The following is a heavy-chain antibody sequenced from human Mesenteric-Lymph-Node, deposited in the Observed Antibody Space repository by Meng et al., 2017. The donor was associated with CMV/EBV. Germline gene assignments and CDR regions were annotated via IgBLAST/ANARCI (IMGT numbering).Heavy chain of an antibody. CDR1: GFTFSSYG. V-gene: IGHV3-53*01. Sequence: GGSLRLSCAASGFTFSSYGMHWVRQAPGKGLEWVSVIYSGGSTYYADSVKGRFTISRDNSKNTLYLQMNSLRAEDTAVYYCARDYWSSSGGMDVWGQGTTVTVSS. CDR2: IYSGGST. CDR3: ARDYWSSSGGMDV. J-gene: IGHJ6*02. D-gene: IGHD6-6*01.